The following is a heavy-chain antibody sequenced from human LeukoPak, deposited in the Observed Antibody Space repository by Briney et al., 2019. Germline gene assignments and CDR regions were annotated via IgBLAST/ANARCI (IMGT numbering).Heavy chain of an antibody. CDR2: IRSQNGAT. CDR1: GYTFHTYD. Sequence: GASVTVPCRASGYTFHTYDITWVRQAPGQGLEWMGWIRSQNGATNYAQKLQARVTMTTDASTSTVYMELRSLRSDDTAVYYCARVGRSGSPGAFDIWGQGTMVIVSA. D-gene: IGHD1-26*01. CDR3: ARVGRSGSPGAFDI. V-gene: IGHV1-18*01. J-gene: IGHJ3*02.